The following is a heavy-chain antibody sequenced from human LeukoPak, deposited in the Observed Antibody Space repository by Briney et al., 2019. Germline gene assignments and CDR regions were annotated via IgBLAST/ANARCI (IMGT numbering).Heavy chain of an antibody. D-gene: IGHD6-19*01. V-gene: IGHV4-4*02. CDR1: GGSISCSNW. J-gene: IGHJ5*02. CDR2: IYHSGST. CDR3: ASYRYLYRSGPNWFGP. Sequence: SETLSLTCAVSGGSISCSNWWSWVRQPPGKGLEWIGEIYHSGSTNYNPSLKSRVTISVDKSKNQFSLKLSSVTAADTTVYYCASYRYLYRSGPNWFGPWGQGTLVTVAS.